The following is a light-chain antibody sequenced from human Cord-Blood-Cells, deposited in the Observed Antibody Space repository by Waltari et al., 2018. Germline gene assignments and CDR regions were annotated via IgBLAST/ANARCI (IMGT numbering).Light chain of an antibody. CDR3: SSYTSSSTYV. Sequence: QSALTQPASVSGSPGQSITISCTGTSSDVGGYNYVSWYQQHPGKAPKLMIYDVSNRPSGVSNRFSVSKSGNTASLTISGLQAEDEADYYGSSYTSSSTYVFGTGTKVTVL. V-gene: IGLV2-14*01. J-gene: IGLJ1*01. CDR1: SSDVGGYNY. CDR2: DVS.